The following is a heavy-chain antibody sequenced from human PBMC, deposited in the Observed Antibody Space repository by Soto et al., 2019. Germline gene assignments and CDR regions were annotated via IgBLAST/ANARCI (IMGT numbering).Heavy chain of an antibody. CDR3: ATGLMGS. CDR2: IKSKTNGGTT. D-gene: IGHD1-26*01. J-gene: IGHJ4*02. V-gene: IGHV3-15*01. CDR1: GFTFSNAW. Sequence: EVQLVESGGGLVKPGGSLRLSCAASGFTFSNAWMSWVRQAPGKGLECVGRIKSKTNGGTTDCAAPVKGRFIISRDDSKNTLYLQLNRLKTEDTAVYYCATGLMGSWGEGTLVTVSS.